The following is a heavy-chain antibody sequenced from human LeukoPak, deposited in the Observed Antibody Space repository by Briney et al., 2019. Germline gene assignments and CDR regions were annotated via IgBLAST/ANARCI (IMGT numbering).Heavy chain of an antibody. V-gene: IGHV4-30-4*01. CDR2: IYYSGST. Sequence: SETLSLISTVSGGSISSGDYYWSWIRQPPGKGLEWIGYIYYSGSTYYNPSLKSRVTISVDTSKNQFSLKLSSVTAADTAVYYCARDTHDGDYSYYFDYWGQGTLVTVSS. D-gene: IGHD4-17*01. CDR3: ARDTHDGDYSYYFDY. CDR1: GGSISSGDYY. J-gene: IGHJ4*02.